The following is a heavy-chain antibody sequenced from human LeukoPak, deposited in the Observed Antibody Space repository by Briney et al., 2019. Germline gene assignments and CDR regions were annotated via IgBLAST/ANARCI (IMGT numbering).Heavy chain of an antibody. J-gene: IGHJ4*02. V-gene: IGHV4-34*01. CDR3: ARGYYYDSSGYYSFDY. D-gene: IGHD3-22*01. CDR2: INHSGST. Sequence: SETLSLTCAVYGGSFSGYYWSWIRQPPGKGLEWIGEINHSGSTNYNPSLKSRVTISVDTSKNQFSLKLSSVTAADTAVYYCARGYYYDSSGYYSFDYWGQGTLVTVS. CDR1: GGSFSGYY.